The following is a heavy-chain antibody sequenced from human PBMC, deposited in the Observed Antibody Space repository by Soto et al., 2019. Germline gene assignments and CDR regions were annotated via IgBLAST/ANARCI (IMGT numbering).Heavy chain of an antibody. CDR3: ARRLFSSNWPSYFDY. V-gene: IGHV4-39*01. Sequence: LQLQESGPGLVRPSETLSLSCTVSAGSISSNSYYWGWIRQPPGKGLEWIGCIHYSGSTYYNPALRSRVASSVDKSKNQFSRKVNSVTAADKAVYYCARRLFSSNWPSYFDYWGQGTLVTVSS. D-gene: IGHD6-13*01. CDR1: AGSISSNSYY. J-gene: IGHJ4*02. CDR2: IHYSGST.